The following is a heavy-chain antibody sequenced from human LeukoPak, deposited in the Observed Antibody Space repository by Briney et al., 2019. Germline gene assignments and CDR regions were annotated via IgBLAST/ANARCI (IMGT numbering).Heavy chain of an antibody. Sequence: GGSLRLSCAASGFTFSSYAMSWVRQAPGKGLEWVSAISGSGGSTYYADSVKGRFTISRDNSKNTLYLQMNSLRAEGTAVYYCAKVYCDSSGYPFDYWGQGTLATVSS. D-gene: IGHD3-22*01. V-gene: IGHV3-23*01. CDR3: AKVYCDSSGYPFDY. CDR2: ISGSGGST. CDR1: GFTFSSYA. J-gene: IGHJ4*02.